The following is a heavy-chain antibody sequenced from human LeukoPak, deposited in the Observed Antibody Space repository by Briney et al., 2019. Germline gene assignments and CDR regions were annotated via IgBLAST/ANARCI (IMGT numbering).Heavy chain of an antibody. Sequence: GGSLRLSCAASGFTFSSYGMSWVRQAPGKGLEWVSAISGSGGSTYYADSVKGRFTISRDNAKNSLYLQMDSLRAEDTAVYYCARDSSGPFDYWGQGTLVTVSS. J-gene: IGHJ4*02. V-gene: IGHV3-23*01. CDR3: ARDSSGPFDY. CDR2: ISGSGGST. CDR1: GFTFSSYG. D-gene: IGHD3-22*01.